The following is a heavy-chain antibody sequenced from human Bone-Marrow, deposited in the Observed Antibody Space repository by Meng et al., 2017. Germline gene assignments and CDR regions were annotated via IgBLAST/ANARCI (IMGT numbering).Heavy chain of an antibody. V-gene: IGHV4-30-4*01. CDR2: IYYSGST. CDR3: ARHKGHSYGYLYFDY. J-gene: IGHJ4*02. D-gene: IGHD5-18*01. CDR1: GGSISSGDYY. Sequence: QVQLQESGPGLVKPSQTLSRTCTVSGGSISSGDYYWSWIRQPPGKGLEWIGYIYYSGSTSYNPSLKSRVSISADTSKNQFSLKVSSVTAADTAVFYCARHKGHSYGYLYFDYWGQGVLVTVSS.